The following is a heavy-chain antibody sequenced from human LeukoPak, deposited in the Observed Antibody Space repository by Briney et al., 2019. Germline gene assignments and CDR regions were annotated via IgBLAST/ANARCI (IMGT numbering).Heavy chain of an antibody. J-gene: IGHJ5*01. Sequence: GGSLRLSCAGSGFTFSAHWMHWVRPGPGKGLLWVARITHEGGDANYADSVKGRFTISRDNANKVLYLEMNSLTADDTGVYYCARVLTYFDLWGQGTLVTVSS. CDR2: ITHEGGDA. CDR1: GFTFSAHW. V-gene: IGHV3-74*01. CDR3: ARVLTYFDL.